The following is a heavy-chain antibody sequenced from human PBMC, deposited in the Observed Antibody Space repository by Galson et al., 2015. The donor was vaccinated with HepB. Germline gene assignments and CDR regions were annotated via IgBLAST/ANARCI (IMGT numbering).Heavy chain of an antibody. CDR1: GFTFSSYG. Sequence: SGFTFSSYGMHWVRQAPGKGLEWVAVIWYDGSNKYYADSVKGRFTISRDNSKNTLYLQMNSLRAEDTAVYYCARDRGRGNTLYFDLWGRGTLVTVSS. J-gene: IGHJ2*01. CDR2: IWYDGSNK. CDR3: ARDRGRGNTLYFDL. D-gene: IGHD1-26*01. V-gene: IGHV3-33*01.